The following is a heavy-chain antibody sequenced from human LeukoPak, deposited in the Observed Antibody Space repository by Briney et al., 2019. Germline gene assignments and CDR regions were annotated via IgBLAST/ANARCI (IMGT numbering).Heavy chain of an antibody. V-gene: IGHV1-69*04. CDR1: GGTFSSYT. J-gene: IGHJ5*02. D-gene: IGHD2-15*01. CDR2: IIPILGIA. CDR3: ARDAYCSGGSCYGNNWFDP. Sequence: SVKVSCKASGGTFSSYTISWVRQAPGQGLEWMGGIIPILGIANYAQKFQGRVTITADKSTSTAYMELSSLRSEDTAVYYCARDAYCSGGSCYGNNWFDPWGQGTLVTVSS.